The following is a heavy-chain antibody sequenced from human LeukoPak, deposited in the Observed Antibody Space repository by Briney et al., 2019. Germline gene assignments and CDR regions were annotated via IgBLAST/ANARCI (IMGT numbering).Heavy chain of an antibody. CDR1: GGSISSFSYY. J-gene: IGHJ3*02. CDR3: ARLDYDRGDFDLRADAFDI. Sequence: SETLSLTCSVSGGSISSFSYYWGWLRQPPGKGLEWIGSIYFGGRTYNNPSLKSRVTISVDTSKNQFSLRLRSVTAADTAVYYCARLDYDRGDFDLRADAFDIWGQGTLVAVSS. D-gene: IGHD3-16*01. CDR2: IYFGGRT. V-gene: IGHV4-39*01.